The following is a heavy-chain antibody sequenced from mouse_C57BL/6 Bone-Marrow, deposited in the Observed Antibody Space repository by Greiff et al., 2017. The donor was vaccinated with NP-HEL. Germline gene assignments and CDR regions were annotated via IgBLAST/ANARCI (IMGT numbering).Heavy chain of an antibody. CDR2: IDPSDSYT. D-gene: IGHD2-1*01. Sequence: QVQLKQSGAELVKPGASVKLSCKASGYTFTSYWMQWVKQRPGQGLEWIGEIDPSDSYTNYNQKFKGKATLTVDTSSSTAYMQLSSLTSEDSAVYYCARGGGNYDAMDYWGQGTSVTVSS. CDR3: ARGGGNYDAMDY. J-gene: IGHJ4*01. V-gene: IGHV1-50*01. CDR1: GYTFTSYW.